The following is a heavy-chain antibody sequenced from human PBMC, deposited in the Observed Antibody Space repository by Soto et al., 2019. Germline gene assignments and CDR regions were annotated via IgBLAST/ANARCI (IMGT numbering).Heavy chain of an antibody. CDR2: ISSSSSYI. CDR1: GFTFSSYS. J-gene: IGHJ6*02. CDR3: ARDPSYYYGMDV. V-gene: IGHV3-21*01. Sequence: GGSLRLSFAASGFTFSSYSMNWVRRAPGKGLEWVSSISSSSSYIYYADSVKGRFTISRDNAKNSLYLQMNSLRAEDTAVYYCARDPSYYYGMDVWGQGTTVTVSS.